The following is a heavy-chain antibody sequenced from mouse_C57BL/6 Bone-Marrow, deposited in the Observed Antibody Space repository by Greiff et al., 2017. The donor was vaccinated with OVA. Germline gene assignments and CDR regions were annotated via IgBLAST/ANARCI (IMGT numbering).Heavy chain of an antibody. D-gene: IGHD2-10*01. V-gene: IGHV1-54*01. Sequence: VMLVESGAELVRPGTSVKVSCKASGYAFTNYLIEWVKQRPGQGLEWIGVINPGSGGTNYNEKFKGKATLTADKSSSTAYMQLSSLTSEDSAVYFCANLLGAMDYWGQGTSVTVSS. CDR2: INPGSGGT. CDR1: GYAFTNYL. J-gene: IGHJ4*01. CDR3: ANLLGAMDY.